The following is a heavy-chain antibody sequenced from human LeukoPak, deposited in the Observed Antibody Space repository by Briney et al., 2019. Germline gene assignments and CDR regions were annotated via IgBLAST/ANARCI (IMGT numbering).Heavy chain of an antibody. D-gene: IGHD6-13*01. J-gene: IGHJ5*02. CDR3: ARQIAEAGNNWFDP. Sequence: GESLQISCKGSGYRFTTYWIVWVRQVPGKGVEWMVIIYPGDSDTRYSPSFEGQVTNSADKSINDAYLQWSSLKASDTAMYYCARQIAEAGNNWFDPWGQGTLVTVSS. V-gene: IGHV5-51*01. CDR1: GYRFTTYW. CDR2: IYPGDSDT.